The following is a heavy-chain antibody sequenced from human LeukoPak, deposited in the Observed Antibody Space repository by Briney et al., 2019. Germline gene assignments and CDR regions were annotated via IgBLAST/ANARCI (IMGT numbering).Heavy chain of an antibody. CDR3: ARGTVVAATPLDY. D-gene: IGHD2-15*01. J-gene: IGHJ4*02. CDR2: IYTSGST. Sequence: AETLSLTCTVSGGSISSYYWSWMRQPAGKGLEWIGRIYTSGSTNYNPSLKSRVTMSVDTSKNQFSLKLSSVTAADTAVYYCARGTVVAATPLDYWGQGTLVTVSS. V-gene: IGHV4-4*07. CDR1: GGSISSYY.